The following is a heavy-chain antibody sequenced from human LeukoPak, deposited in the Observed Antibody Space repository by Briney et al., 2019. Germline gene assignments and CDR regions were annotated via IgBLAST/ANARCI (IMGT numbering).Heavy chain of an antibody. D-gene: IGHD2-2*01. CDR2: IYYSVST. CDR3: ARRGGIVVVPAIDI. V-gene: IGHV4-39*01. CDR1: GSSIGSSSYY. Sequence: SETLSLTCTVSGSSIGSSSYYWGWIRQPPGKGLEWIGSIYYSVSTYYNPSLKSRVTISVDTSKNQFSLKLSSVTAADTAVYYCARRGGIVVVPAIDIWGQGTMVTVSS. J-gene: IGHJ3*02.